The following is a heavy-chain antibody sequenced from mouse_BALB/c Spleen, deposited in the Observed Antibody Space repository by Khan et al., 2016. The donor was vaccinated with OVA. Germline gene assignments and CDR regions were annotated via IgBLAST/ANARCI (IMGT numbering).Heavy chain of an antibody. CDR1: GYTFTTAG. V-gene: IGHV9-4*02. Sequence: MELVESGPELKKPGETVRISCKASGYTFTTAGIQWVQKMPGKGLKWIGWINTHSGVPKYAEDFKGRIAFSLEISVRTAELRITSLKNEETDTYFCARGGAAYYRNDGGDMEYEGQGKSV. J-gene: IGHJ4*01. CDR3: ARGGAAYYRNDGGDMEY. CDR2: INTHSGVP. D-gene: IGHD2-14*01.